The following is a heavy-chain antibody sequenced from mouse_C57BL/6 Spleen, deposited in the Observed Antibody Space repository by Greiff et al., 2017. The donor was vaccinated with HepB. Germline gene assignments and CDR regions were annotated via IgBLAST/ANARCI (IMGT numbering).Heavy chain of an antibody. CDR3: ARSLFITTVVADY. CDR1: GYTFTDYY. D-gene: IGHD1-1*01. Sequence: EVQLQQSGPELVKPGASVKISCKASGYTFTDYYMNWVKQSHGKSLEWIRDINPNNGGTSYNQKFKGKATLTVDKSSSTAYMELRSLTSEDSAVYYCARSLFITTVVADYWGQGTTLTVSS. V-gene: IGHV1-26*01. J-gene: IGHJ2*01. CDR2: INPNNGGT.